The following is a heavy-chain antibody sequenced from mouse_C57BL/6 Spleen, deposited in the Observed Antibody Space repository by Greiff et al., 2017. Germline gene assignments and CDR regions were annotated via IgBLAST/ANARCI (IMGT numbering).Heavy chain of an antibody. D-gene: IGHD1-1*01. CDR2: IDPENGDT. CDR3: TLHYYGSSPFDY. Sequence: EVQLQQSGAELVRPGASVKLSCTASGFNIKDDYMHWVKQRPEQGLEWIGWIDPENGDTEYASKFQGKATITADTSSNTAYLQLSSLTSEDTAVYYCTLHYYGSSPFDYWGQGTTLTVSS. V-gene: IGHV14-4*01. CDR1: GFNIKDDY. J-gene: IGHJ2*01.